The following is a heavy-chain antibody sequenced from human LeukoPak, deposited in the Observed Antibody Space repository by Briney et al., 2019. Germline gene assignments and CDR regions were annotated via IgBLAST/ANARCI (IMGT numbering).Heavy chain of an antibody. V-gene: IGHV4-39*07. CDR1: GGSISSGSYY. Sequence: SETLSLTCTVSGGSISSGSYYWSWIRQPAGKGLEWIGSIYHSGSTYYNPSLKSRVTISVDTSKNQFSLKLSSVTAADTAVYYCASTIHWGQGTLVTVSS. CDR3: ASTIH. J-gene: IGHJ4*02. CDR2: IYHSGST. D-gene: IGHD5-24*01.